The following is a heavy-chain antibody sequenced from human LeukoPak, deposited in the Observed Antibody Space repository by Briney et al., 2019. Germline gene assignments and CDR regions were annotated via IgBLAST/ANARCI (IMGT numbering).Heavy chain of an antibody. V-gene: IGHV3-21*01. CDR2: ISSSSSYI. J-gene: IGHJ4*02. CDR3: ARDHQQLVDY. D-gene: IGHD6-13*01. CDR1: GFTFSSYS. Sequence: GGSLRLSCAASGFTFSSYSMNWVRQAPGKGLEWVSSISSSSSYIYYADSVKGRFTISRDNAKSSLYLQMNSLRAEDTAVYYCARDHQQLVDYWGQGSLVTVSS.